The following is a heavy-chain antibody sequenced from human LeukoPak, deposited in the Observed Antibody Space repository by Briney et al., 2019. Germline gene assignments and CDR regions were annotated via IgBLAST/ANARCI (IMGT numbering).Heavy chain of an antibody. CDR3: AKDHYDFWSGPDFDY. D-gene: IGHD3-3*01. V-gene: IGHV3-23*01. CDR2: ISGSGGST. Sequence: GGSLRISCAASGFTFSSYAMSWVRQAPGKGLEWVSAISGSGGSTYYADSVKGRFTISRDNSKNTLYLQMNSLRAEDTAVYYCAKDHYDFWSGPDFDYWGQGTLVTVSS. J-gene: IGHJ4*02. CDR1: GFTFSSYA.